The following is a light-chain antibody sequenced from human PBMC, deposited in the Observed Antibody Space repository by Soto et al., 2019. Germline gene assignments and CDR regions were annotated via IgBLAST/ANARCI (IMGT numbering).Light chain of an antibody. CDR2: GAS. CDR3: QQYRNWPLT. V-gene: IGKV3-15*01. J-gene: IGKJ4*02. CDR1: QSVVNN. Sequence: EILMTQSPATLSVSPGEIATLSCRASQSVVNNLAWYRQKSGQAPRLLIYGASTRATGIPARFSGSGSGTEFTLTIDSLQSDDFAVYLCQQYRNWPLTGGGGTKVEIK.